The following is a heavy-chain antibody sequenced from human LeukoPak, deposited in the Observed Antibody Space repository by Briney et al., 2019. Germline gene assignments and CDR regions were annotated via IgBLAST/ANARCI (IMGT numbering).Heavy chain of an antibody. V-gene: IGHV3-48*03. CDR2: ISSSGSTI. D-gene: IGHD3-22*01. CDR3: ARARTDSSGYYRWGNYFDY. J-gene: IGHJ4*02. CDR1: GFTFSSYE. Sequence: AGGSLRLSCAASGFTFSSYEMNWVRQAPGKGLEWVSYISSSGSTIYYADSVKGRFTISGDNAKNSLYLQMNSLRAEDTAVYYCARARTDSSGYYRWGNYFDYWGQGTLVTVSS.